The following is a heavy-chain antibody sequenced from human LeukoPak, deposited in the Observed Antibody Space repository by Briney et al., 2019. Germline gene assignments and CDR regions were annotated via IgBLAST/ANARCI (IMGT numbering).Heavy chain of an antibody. D-gene: IGHD2-2*01. CDR1: GFTFSSYW. V-gene: IGHV3-30*02. CDR2: IRYDGSNK. CDR3: AKEVVVVPAAPRPYAFDI. Sequence: GGSLRLSCAASGFTFSSYWMHWVRQAPGKGLEWVAFIRYDGSNKYYADSVKGRFTISRDNSKNTLYLQMNSLRAEDTAVYYCAKEVVVVPAAPRPYAFDIWGQGTMVTVSS. J-gene: IGHJ3*02.